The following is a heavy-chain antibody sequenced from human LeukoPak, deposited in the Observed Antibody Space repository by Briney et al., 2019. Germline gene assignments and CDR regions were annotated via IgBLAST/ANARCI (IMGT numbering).Heavy chain of an antibody. CDR3: AKPPQYVTMVRGVY. V-gene: IGHV3-23*01. CDR2: ISGSGGST. Sequence: GGSLRLSCAASGFTFSSYAMSWVRQAPGKGLEWVSAISGSGGSTYYAGSVKGRFTISRDNSKNTLYLQMNSLRAEDTAVYYCAKPPQYVTMVRGVYWGQGTLVTVSS. J-gene: IGHJ4*02. D-gene: IGHD3-10*01. CDR1: GFTFSSYA.